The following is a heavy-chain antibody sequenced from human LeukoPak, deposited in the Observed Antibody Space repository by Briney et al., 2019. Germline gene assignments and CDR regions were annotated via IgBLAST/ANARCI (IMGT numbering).Heavy chain of an antibody. D-gene: IGHD6-19*01. J-gene: IGHJ6*03. CDR2: IIPIVETA. Sequence: SVKVSXKASGVTFSNYALNWVRQAPGQGLEWIGGIIPIVETAYYAQNFQGRVTISTDDSTSTVFMELHSLRSEDTAVYYCTTDPRITVAGTGYYYYYMDVWGKGTTVTVSS. V-gene: IGHV1-69*05. CDR3: TTDPRITVAGTGYYYYYMDV. CDR1: GVTFSNYA.